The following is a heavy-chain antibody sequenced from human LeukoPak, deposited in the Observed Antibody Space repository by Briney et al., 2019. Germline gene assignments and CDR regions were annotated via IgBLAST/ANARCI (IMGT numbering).Heavy chain of an antibody. Sequence: SETLSLTCTVSGGSISSGDYYWSWIRQPPGKGLEWIGYIYYSGSTYYNPSLKSRVTISVDTSKNQFSLKLSSVTAADTAVYYCARTNWNYVGNWFDPWGQGTLVTVSS. V-gene: IGHV4-30-4*08. CDR1: GGSISSGDYY. CDR3: ARTNWNYVGNWFDP. D-gene: IGHD1-7*01. J-gene: IGHJ5*02. CDR2: IYYSGST.